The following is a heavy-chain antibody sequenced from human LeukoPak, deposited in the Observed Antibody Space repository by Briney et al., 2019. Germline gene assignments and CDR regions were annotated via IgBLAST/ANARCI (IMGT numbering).Heavy chain of an antibody. CDR2: ISSSSSTI. Sequence: GGSLRLSCAASGFTFSSYSMNWVRQAPGKGLEWVSYISSSSSTIYYADSVKGRFTISRDNAKNSLYLQMNSLRAEDTAVYYCARQPGWSNWNYGNYYYYMDVWGKGTTVTVSS. V-gene: IGHV3-48*01. J-gene: IGHJ6*03. CDR1: GFTFSSYS. CDR3: ARQPGWSNWNYGNYYYYMDV. D-gene: IGHD1-7*01.